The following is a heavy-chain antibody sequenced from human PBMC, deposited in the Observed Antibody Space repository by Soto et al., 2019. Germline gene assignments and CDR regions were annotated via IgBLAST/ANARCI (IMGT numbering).Heavy chain of an antibody. D-gene: IGHD2-2*01. V-gene: IGHV3-23*01. J-gene: IGHJ3*02. Sequence: GGSLRLSCAASGFTFSSYAMSWVRQAPGKGLEWVSAISGSGGSTYYADSVKGRFTISRDNSKNTRYLQMNSLRAEETAVYYCAKDVVRGYCSSTSCHIWGQGTMVTVSS. CDR1: GFTFSSYA. CDR3: AKDVVRGYCSSTSCHI. CDR2: ISGSGGST.